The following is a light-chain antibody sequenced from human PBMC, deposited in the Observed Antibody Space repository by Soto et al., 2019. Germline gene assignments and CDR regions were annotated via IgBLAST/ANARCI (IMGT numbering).Light chain of an antibody. CDR1: QSIGSY. Sequence: EIVLTQSPATLSLSPGERATLSCRASQSIGSYLAWYQHKLGQPPRLLIYDASNRATGIPVRFSGSGSGTDFTLTISSLEPEDFAVYYCQQRSNWWTVGPGTKVDIK. CDR2: DAS. V-gene: IGKV3-11*01. J-gene: IGKJ1*01. CDR3: QQRSNWWT.